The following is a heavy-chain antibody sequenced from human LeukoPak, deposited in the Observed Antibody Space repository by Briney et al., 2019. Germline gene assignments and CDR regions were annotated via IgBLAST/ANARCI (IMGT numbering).Heavy chain of an antibody. CDR1: GYTFISYG. J-gene: IGHJ4*02. V-gene: IGHV1-46*01. CDR3: ARAHSGYDGDPFDY. D-gene: IGHD5-12*01. CDR2: INPSGGST. Sequence: EASVKVSCKASGYTFISYGISWVRQAPGQGLEWMGIINPSGGSTSYAQKFQGRVTMTRDTSTSTVYMELSSLRSEDTAVYYCARAHSGYDGDPFDYWGQGTLVTVSS.